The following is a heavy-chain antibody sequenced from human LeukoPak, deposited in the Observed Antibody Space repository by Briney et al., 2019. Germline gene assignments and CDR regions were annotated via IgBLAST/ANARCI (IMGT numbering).Heavy chain of an antibody. CDR3: ARVKTAYQSSSTYYFDY. V-gene: IGHV4-30-2*01. Sequence: SETLSLTCAVSGGSISSGGYSWSWIRQPPGKGLEWIGYIYHSGSTYYNPSLKSRVTISVDRSKNQFSLKLSSVTAADTAVYYCARVKTAYQSSSTYYFDYWAREPWSPSPQ. CDR1: GGSISSGGYS. CDR2: IYHSGST. J-gene: IGHJ4*02. D-gene: IGHD6-6*01.